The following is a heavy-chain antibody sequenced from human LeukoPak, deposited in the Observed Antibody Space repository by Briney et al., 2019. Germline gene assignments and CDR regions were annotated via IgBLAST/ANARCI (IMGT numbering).Heavy chain of an antibody. CDR2: ISDYSGNP. V-gene: IGHV1-18*01. CDR1: GYTFTSYG. Sequence: ASVKVSCKASGYTFTSYGISWVRQAPGQGLEWMGWISDYSGNPNYAQKFQDRVTMTADTFTSTAYMELRSLRSNDPAVYFCARDSLLAAPYTDHWGQGTLVTVSS. J-gene: IGHJ4*02. D-gene: IGHD3-10*01. CDR3: ARDSLLAAPYTDH.